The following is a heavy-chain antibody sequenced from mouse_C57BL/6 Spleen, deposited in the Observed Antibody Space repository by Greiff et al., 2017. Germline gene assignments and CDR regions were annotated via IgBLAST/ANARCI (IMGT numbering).Heavy chain of an antibody. V-gene: IGHV2-5*01. CDR2: IWRGGST. CDR1: GFSLTSYG. J-gene: IGHJ4*01. D-gene: IGHD1-1*01. Sequence: QVQLKESGPGLVQPSQSLSITCTVSGFSLTSYGVHWVRQSPGKGLEWLGVIWRGGSTDYNAAFMSRLSITKDNSKSQVFFKMNSLQADDTAIYYCAIPHYYGSSYYAMDYWGQETSVTVSS. CDR3: AIPHYYGSSYYAMDY.